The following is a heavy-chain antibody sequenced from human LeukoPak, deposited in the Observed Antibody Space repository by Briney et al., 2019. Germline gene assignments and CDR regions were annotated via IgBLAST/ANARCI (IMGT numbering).Heavy chain of an antibody. J-gene: IGHJ5*02. D-gene: IGHD6-13*01. CDR3: AREASSSWVDWFDP. CDR1: GYTFTGYY. Sequence: ASVKVSCKASGYTFTGYYMHWVRQAPGQGLEWMGWINPNSGGTNYAQKFQGWVTMTRDTSISTVYMELSSLRSEDTAVYYCAREASSSWVDWFDPWGQGTLVTVPS. CDR2: INPNSGGT. V-gene: IGHV1-2*04.